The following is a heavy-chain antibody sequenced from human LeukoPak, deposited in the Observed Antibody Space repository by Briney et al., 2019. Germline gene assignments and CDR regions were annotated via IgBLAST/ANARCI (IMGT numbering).Heavy chain of an antibody. CDR2: VCHDGSDN. J-gene: IGHJ6*01. V-gene: IGHV3-33*03. D-gene: IGHD2-2*01. Sequence: GGSLRLSCEVSGFTFTRYGMHWVREAPGKGLEWVAVVCHDGSDNDYADSVKGRFTISRDDTKNMLYLQMNSLRAEDPAFYYCAKDRTYCSSTSFTRLGMDVWGQGTTVTVSS. CDR3: AKDRTYCSSTSFTRLGMDV. CDR1: GFTFTRYG.